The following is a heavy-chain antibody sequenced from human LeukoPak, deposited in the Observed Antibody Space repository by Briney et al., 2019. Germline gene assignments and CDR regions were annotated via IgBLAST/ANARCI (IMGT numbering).Heavy chain of an antibody. V-gene: IGHV3-21*01. CDR3: ARDSSQGLYYYGMHV. Sequence: PGGSLILSCAASGFTFSIYSMNRVRQAPGKGLEWVSSISSSSSYIYYADSVKGRFTISRDNAKNSLYLQMNSLRAEDTAVYYCARDSSQGLYYYGMHVWGKGTTVTVSS. CDR1: GFTFSIYS. CDR2: ISSSSSYI. J-gene: IGHJ6*04.